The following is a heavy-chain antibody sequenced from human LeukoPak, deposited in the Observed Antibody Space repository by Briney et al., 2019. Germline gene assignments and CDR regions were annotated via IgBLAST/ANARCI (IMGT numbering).Heavy chain of an antibody. J-gene: IGHJ6*02. D-gene: IGHD3-3*01. CDR2: IYSGGST. Sequence: PGGSLRLSCAASGFTVSSNYMSWVRQAPGKGLEWVSVIYSGGSTYYADSVKGRFTISRDNSKNTLYLQMNSLRAEDTAVYYCARDGGPLRFLEWSSGSYGMAVWGQGTTVTVSS. CDR1: GFTVSSNY. V-gene: IGHV3-66*01. CDR3: ARDGGPLRFLEWSSGSYGMAV.